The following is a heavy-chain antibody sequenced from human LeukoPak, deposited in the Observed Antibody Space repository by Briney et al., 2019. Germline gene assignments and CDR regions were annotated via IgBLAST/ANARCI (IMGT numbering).Heavy chain of an antibody. CDR1: GYTFTGYY. CDR3: ARVQVDSGWYPPYDYFDY. V-gene: IGHV1-2*02. CDR2: INPNSGGT. J-gene: IGHJ4*02. D-gene: IGHD6-19*01. Sequence: ASLKVSCKASGYTFTGYYMHWVRQAPGQGLEWMGWINPNSGGTNYAQKFQGRVTMTRGTSISTAYMELSRLRSDDTAVYYCARVQVDSGWYPPYDYFDYWGQGTLVTVSS.